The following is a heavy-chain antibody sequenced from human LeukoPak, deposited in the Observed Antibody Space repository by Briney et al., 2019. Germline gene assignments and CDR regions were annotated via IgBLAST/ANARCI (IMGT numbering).Heavy chain of an antibody. D-gene: IGHD5/OR15-5a*01. Sequence: TSETLSLTCTVSGGSISSGSYYWSWIRQPAGKGLEWIGRIYTSGSTNYNPPLKSRVTISVDTSKNQFSLKLSSVTAADTAVYYCARSPLYDGDYYDYWGQGTLVTVSS. CDR1: GGSISSGSYY. V-gene: IGHV4-61*02. CDR2: IYTSGST. J-gene: IGHJ4*02. CDR3: ARSPLYDGDYYDY.